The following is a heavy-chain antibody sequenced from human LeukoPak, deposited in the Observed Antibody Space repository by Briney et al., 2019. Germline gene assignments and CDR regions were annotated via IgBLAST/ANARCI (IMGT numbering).Heavy chain of an antibody. CDR2: INPNSGGT. CDR1: GYTFTGYY. V-gene: IGHV1-2*06. D-gene: IGHD3-22*01. J-gene: IGHJ4*02. CDR3: ARDRLEYYYDSSGSASPFDY. Sequence: ASVKVSCKASGYTFTGYYMHWVRQAPGQGLEWMGRINPNSGGTNYAQEFQGRVTMTRDTSISTAYMELSRLRSDDTAMYYCARDRLEYYYDSSGSASPFDYWGQGTLVTVSS.